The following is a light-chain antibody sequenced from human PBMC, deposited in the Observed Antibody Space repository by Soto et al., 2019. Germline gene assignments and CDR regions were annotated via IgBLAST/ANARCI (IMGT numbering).Light chain of an antibody. CDR1: KRDIAGYNY. V-gene: IGLV2-14*01. Sequence: QSALTKAASVALSLAQSTTISCTATKRDIAGYNYISWYQQLPGKAPKLMIYQVTMRPSGISNRFSGSKSGNTASLTSSGLQAEDEADYYCTSFSSSTSLYVFATGPKVTVL. CDR2: QVT. J-gene: IGLJ1*01. CDR3: TSFSSSTSLYV.